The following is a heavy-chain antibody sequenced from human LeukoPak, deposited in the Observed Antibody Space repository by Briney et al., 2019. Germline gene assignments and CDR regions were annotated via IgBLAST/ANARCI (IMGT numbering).Heavy chain of an antibody. Sequence: GGSLRLSCVASGFTFGAYAMNWVCQAPGKGLEWVASISSSGGAIDYSDSVKGRFTISRDDAKNSLYLQMNSLRAEDTAVFYCARLRDGYNLGSFDCWGQGTLVTVSS. CDR3: ARLRDGYNLGSFDC. V-gene: IGHV3-21*01. CDR2: ISSSGGAI. CDR1: GFTFGAYA. J-gene: IGHJ4*02. D-gene: IGHD5-24*01.